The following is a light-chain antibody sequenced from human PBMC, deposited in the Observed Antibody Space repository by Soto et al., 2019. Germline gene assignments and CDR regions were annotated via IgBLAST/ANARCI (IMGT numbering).Light chain of an antibody. J-gene: IGLJ1*01. Sequence: QSVLTQPPSACVSPGQSVTISCTGTKNDIGVYDFVSWYQHHPGKAPRLIIYEVVQRPSGVPDRFSGSKSGNTASLTVSGLQAADEADYFCKSYAGSNTYVFGSGTKVTVL. CDR2: EVV. CDR3: KSYAGSNTYV. CDR1: KNDIGVYDF. V-gene: IGLV2-8*01.